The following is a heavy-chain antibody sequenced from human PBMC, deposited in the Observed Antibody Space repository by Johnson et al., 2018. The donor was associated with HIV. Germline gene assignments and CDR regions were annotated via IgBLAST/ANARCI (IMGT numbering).Heavy chain of an antibody. CDR2: ISSDGTNT. J-gene: IGHJ3*02. CDR3: ASGVTPRAPLRI. D-gene: IGHD2-21*02. V-gene: IGHV3-30*04. Sequence: QVQLVESGGGVVQPGRSLRLSCAVSGFTVRTYAIHWVRQAPGKGLEWVAVISSDGTNTYYTDSVKGRFTISRDNTKNTVSLQMIILRPKDTGVYYCASGVTPRAPLRIWGQGTMVTVSS. CDR1: GFTVRTYA.